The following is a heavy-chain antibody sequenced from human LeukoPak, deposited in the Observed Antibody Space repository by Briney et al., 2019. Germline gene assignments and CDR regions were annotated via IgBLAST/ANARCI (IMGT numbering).Heavy chain of an antibody. V-gene: IGHV4-59*08. CDR2: IYYSGIT. J-gene: IGHJ4*02. CDR1: GGSISGYY. Sequence: SEILSLTCTVSGGSISGYYWSWIRQPPGKGPEWIGYIYYSGITNYAPPLKSRVTTPSDASKNKFSLKMHSVTAADTAVYYCARLASSGWSHCDYWGQGTLVTVSS. CDR3: ARLASSGWSHCDY. D-gene: IGHD6-19*01.